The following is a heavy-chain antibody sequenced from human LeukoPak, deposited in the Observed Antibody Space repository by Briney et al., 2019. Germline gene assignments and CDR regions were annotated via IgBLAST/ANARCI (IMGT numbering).Heavy chain of an antibody. Sequence: GGSLRLSCAASGFAVSSSYMSWVRQAPGKGLEWVSVIYRDAKTYYADSVKGRFTISRDISKNTLFLQMTSLRAEDTALYYCAKVKGWYGEGYFDYWGQGTLVTVSS. CDR3: AKVKGWYGEGYFDY. J-gene: IGHJ4*02. CDR2: IYRDAKT. CDR1: GFAVSSSY. D-gene: IGHD3-10*01. V-gene: IGHV3-53*01.